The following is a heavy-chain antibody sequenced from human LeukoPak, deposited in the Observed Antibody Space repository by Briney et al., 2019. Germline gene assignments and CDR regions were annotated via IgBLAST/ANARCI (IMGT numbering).Heavy chain of an antibody. J-gene: IGHJ4*02. CDR2: IYYSGST. CDR3: ARHIYSSSWFDY. D-gene: IGHD6-13*01. Sequence: SETLSLTCTVSGGSISSSSYYWGWIRQPPGKGLEWIGSIYYSGSTYYNPSLKSRVTISVDTSKNQFSLKLSSVTAADMAVYYCARHIYSSSWFDYWGQGTLVTVSS. CDR1: GGSISSSSYY. V-gene: IGHV4-39*01.